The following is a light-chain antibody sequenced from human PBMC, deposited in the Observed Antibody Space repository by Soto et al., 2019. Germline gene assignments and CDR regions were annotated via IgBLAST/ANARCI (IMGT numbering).Light chain of an antibody. Sequence: DIQMTQSPSSLSASVGDRVTITCRASQSISSYLNWYQQKPGKAPKLLIYAASSLQSGVPSRFSGSGSGTDFTLTNSSLQPEDFATYYCQQSYSTPDTFGQGTKLDIK. CDR1: QSISSY. CDR3: QQSYSTPDT. J-gene: IGKJ2*01. V-gene: IGKV1-39*01. CDR2: AAS.